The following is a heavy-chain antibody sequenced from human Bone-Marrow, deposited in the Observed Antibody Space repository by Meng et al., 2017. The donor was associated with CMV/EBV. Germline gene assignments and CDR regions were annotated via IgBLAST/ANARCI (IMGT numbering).Heavy chain of an antibody. J-gene: IGHJ4*02. V-gene: IGHV3-30*02. CDR1: GFTFSSYG. D-gene: IGHD3-22*01. CDR2: IRYDGSNK. Sequence: GGSLRLSCAASGFTFSSYGMHWVRQAPGKGLEWVAFIRYDGSNKYYADSVKGRFTISRDNSKNTLYLQMNSLRAEDTAVYYCARGYYYDSSGYYRTLDYWGQGTLVTVSS. CDR3: ARGYYYDSSGYYRTLDY.